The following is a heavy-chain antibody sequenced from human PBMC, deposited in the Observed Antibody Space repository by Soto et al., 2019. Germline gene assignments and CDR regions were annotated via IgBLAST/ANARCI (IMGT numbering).Heavy chain of an antibody. Sequence: LSLSCAASGFTFSSYAMSWVRQAPGKGLEWVSAISGSGGSTYYADSVKGRFTISRDNSKNTLYLQMNSLRAEDTAVYYCAKDLMTTVTQFDYWGQGTLVTVSS. CDR2: ISGSGGST. D-gene: IGHD4-17*01. V-gene: IGHV3-23*01. CDR1: GFTFSSYA. J-gene: IGHJ4*02. CDR3: AKDLMTTVTQFDY.